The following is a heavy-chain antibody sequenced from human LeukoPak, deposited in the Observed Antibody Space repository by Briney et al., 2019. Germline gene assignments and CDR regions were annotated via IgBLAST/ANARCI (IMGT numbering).Heavy chain of an antibody. CDR1: GFTFSSYA. D-gene: IGHD3-22*01. CDR2: SGCGGGTT. J-gene: IGHJ4*02. CDR3: AKDRYYDHTYPDY. Sequence: GGSLRLSCAASGFTFSSYAMRWVRQAPGKGLEWVAVSGCGGGTTYNANYVKGRFTISRDNSKNTLYRQKNSLRCEDTAVYYCAKDRYYDHTYPDYWGQGTLVTVSS. V-gene: IGHV3-23*01.